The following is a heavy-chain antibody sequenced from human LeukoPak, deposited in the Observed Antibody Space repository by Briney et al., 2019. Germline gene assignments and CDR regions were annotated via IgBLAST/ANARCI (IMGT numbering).Heavy chain of an antibody. J-gene: IGHJ3*02. CDR3: ATTRATVVTEIAFDI. Sequence: SETLSLTCTVSGGSISSGDYYWSWIRQPPGKGLEWSGYIYYSGSTYYNPSLKSRVTISVDTSKNQFSLKLSSVTAADTAVYYCATTRATVVTEIAFDIWGQGTMVTVSS. D-gene: IGHD4-23*01. V-gene: IGHV4-30-4*08. CDR1: GGSISSGDYY. CDR2: IYYSGST.